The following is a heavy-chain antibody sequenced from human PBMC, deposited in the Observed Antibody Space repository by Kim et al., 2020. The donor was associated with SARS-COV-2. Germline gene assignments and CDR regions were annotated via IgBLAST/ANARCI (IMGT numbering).Heavy chain of an antibody. J-gene: IGHJ4*02. CDR1: GYSFTSYW. Sequence: GESLKISCKGSGYSFTSYWISWVRQMPGKGLEWMGRIDPSDSYTNYSPSFQGHVTISADKSISTAYLQWSSLKASDTAMYYCATGPGSGSYGSPVNFDYWGQGTLVTVSS. CDR3: ATGPGSGSYGSPVNFDY. CDR2: IDPSDSYT. D-gene: IGHD3-10*01. V-gene: IGHV5-10-1*01.